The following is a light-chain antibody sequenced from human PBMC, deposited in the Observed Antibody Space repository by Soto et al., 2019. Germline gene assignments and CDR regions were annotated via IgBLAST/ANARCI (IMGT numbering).Light chain of an antibody. V-gene: IGKV1-5*03. CDR1: QSISNW. CDR2: KAS. CDR3: QQYNSYSET. Sequence: DIQLTQSPSTLSLSLGDRVIISCRASQSISNWLAWYQQKPGKAPKLLIYKASTIKSGVPSRFSGSGSGTEFTLTISSLQPDDFAAYYCQQYNSYSETFGQGTKVDIK. J-gene: IGKJ1*01.